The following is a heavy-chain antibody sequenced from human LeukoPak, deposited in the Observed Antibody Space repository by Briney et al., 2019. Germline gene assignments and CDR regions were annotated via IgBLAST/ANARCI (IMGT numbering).Heavy chain of an antibody. J-gene: IGHJ4*02. D-gene: IGHD2-15*01. V-gene: IGHV1-18*01. Sequence: ASVKVSCKASGYSFSTYGISWVRQAPGQGLEWVGWITAYKGNTNYARTNYARKFQGRVNMSTDTSTSTAYMELRSLRSDDTAVYYCVRDRGGIFSGGEFDYWGQGTLVTVSS. CDR2: ITAYKGNTNYART. CDR1: GYSFSTYG. CDR3: VRDRGGIFSGGEFDY.